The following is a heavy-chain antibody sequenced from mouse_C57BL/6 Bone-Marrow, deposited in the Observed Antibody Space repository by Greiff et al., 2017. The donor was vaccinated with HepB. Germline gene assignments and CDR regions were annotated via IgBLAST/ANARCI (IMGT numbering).Heavy chain of an antibody. J-gene: IGHJ2*01. CDR1: GYTFTSYW. V-gene: IGHV1-55*01. CDR2: IYPGSGST. D-gene: IGHD2-4*01. Sequence: QVQLQQSGAELVKPGASVKMSCKASGYTFTSYWITWVKQRPGQGLEWIGDIYPGSGSTNYNEKFKSKATLTVDTSSSTAYMQLSSLTSEDSAVYYCARTYDYDEDFDYWGQGTTLTVSS. CDR3: ARTYDYDEDFDY.